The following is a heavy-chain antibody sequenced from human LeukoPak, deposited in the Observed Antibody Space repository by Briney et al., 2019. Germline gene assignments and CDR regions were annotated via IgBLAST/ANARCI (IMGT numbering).Heavy chain of an antibody. CDR3: ARHPEEYQPTREYYMDV. V-gene: IGHV3-30-3*01. Sequence: PGGSLRLSCAASGFTFSSYAMHWVRQAPGKGLEWVAVISYDGSNKYYADSVKGRFTISRDNSKNTLYLQMNSLRAEDTAVYYCARHPEEYQPTREYYMDVWGKGTTVTVSS. D-gene: IGHD2-2*01. CDR1: GFTFSSYA. CDR2: ISYDGSNK. J-gene: IGHJ6*03.